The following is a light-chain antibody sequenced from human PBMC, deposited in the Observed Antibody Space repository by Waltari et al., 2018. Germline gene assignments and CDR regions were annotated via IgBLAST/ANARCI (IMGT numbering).Light chain of an antibody. CDR3: QQSYITPYT. J-gene: IGKJ2*01. CDR2: TAS. Sequence: DIQMTQAPSSLSASVGGRVTITCRASQTITSHLNWFQQQPGRAPKLLIHTASSLQSGVPSRFSGSGSGTQFTLTISSLQPEDFATYFCQQSYITPYTFGQGTKVEIK. V-gene: IGKV1-39*01. CDR1: QTITSH.